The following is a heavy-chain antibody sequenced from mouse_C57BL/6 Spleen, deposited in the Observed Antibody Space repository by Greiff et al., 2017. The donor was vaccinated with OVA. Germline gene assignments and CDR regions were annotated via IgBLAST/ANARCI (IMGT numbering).Heavy chain of an antibody. V-gene: IGHV1-50*01. Sequence: VQLQQSGAELVKPGASVKLSCKASGYTFTSYWMQWVKQRPGQGLEWIGEIDPSDSYTNYNQKFKGKATLTVDTSSSTAYLQLSSLTSEDSAGYYCARGGGYAMDYWGQGTSVTVSS. CDR2: IDPSDSYT. J-gene: IGHJ4*01. CDR3: ARGGGYAMDY. CDR1: GYTFTSYW.